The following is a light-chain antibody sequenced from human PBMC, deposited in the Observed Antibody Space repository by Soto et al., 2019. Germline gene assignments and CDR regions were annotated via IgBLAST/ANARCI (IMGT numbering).Light chain of an antibody. CDR1: QTVRDH. Sequence: DIQMTQSPSSLSASVGDRVTITCRASQTVRDHLNWYQQRPGMAPRLLIFSASTLQSGVPSRFSGSGSGTEFTLAISGLQRDDFATYYCQQSLTLSFGGGNKVEIK. J-gene: IGKJ4*01. V-gene: IGKV1-39*01. CDR3: QQSLTLS. CDR2: SAS.